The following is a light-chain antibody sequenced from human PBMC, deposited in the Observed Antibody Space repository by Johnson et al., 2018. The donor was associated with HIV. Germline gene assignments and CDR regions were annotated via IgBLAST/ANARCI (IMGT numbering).Light chain of an antibody. J-gene: IGLJ1*01. CDR1: SSNIGNNY. Sequence: QSVLTQPPSVSAAPGQKVTISCSGSSSNIGNNYVSWYQQLPGTAPKLLIYDNNKRPSGIPDRFSGSKSGTSATLGITGLQTGDEADDYCGTWDSNLRGVFRTGPKVTV. CDR2: DNN. V-gene: IGLV1-51*01. CDR3: GTWDSNLRGV.